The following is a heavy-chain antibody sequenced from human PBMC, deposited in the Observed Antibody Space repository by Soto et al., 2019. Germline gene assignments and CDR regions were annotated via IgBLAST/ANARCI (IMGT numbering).Heavy chain of an antibody. D-gene: IGHD2-15*01. CDR1: GGSISSSTYY. J-gene: IGHJ5*01. CDR3: ARLVYLPLAATVFYS. Sequence: PSETLSLTCTVSGGSISSSTYYWGWIRQSPGKGLEWIGSIFYSGSTYFNPSFKSRVTISVDTSKNQFSLKLNSVTVADTAVYYCARLVYLPLAATVFYS. V-gene: IGHV4-39*01. CDR2: IFYSGST.